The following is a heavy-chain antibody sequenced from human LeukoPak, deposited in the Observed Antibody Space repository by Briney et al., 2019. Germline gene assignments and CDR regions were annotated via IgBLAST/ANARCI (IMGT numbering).Heavy chain of an antibody. CDR3: ARDIAVGSGCYDY. D-gene: IGHD6-19*01. CDR1: EFTFSTYS. V-gene: IGHV3-30*04. J-gene: IGHJ4*02. Sequence: PGGSLRLSCAASEFTFSTYSMHWVCQAPGKGLEWVAVISHDGNNIYYPDSVKGRFTISRDNSKNTLYPQMNSLRPEDTAVYYCARDIAVGSGCYDYWGQGTLVTVSS. CDR2: ISHDGNNI.